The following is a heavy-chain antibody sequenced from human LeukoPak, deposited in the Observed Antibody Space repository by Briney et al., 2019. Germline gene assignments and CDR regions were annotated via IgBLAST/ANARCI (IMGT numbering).Heavy chain of an antibody. J-gene: IGHJ4*02. CDR1: GYTFTSYG. CDR2: INPSGGST. Sequence: ASVKVSCKASGYTFTSYGISWVRQAPGQGLEWMGIINPSGGSTSYAQKFQGRVTMTRDMSASTVYMELYSLRSEDTAIYYCARDYGDYAYYFDNWGQGTLVTVSS. CDR3: ARDYGDYAYYFDN. V-gene: IGHV1-46*01. D-gene: IGHD4-17*01.